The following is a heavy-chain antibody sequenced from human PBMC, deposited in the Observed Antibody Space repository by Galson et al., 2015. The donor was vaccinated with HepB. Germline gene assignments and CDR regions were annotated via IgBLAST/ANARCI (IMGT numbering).Heavy chain of an antibody. CDR1: GYSFTGYG. D-gene: IGHD3-10*01. CDR2: FNAGNGNT. Sequence: SVKVSCKASGYSFTGYGIHWVRQSPGQRLEWMGWFNAGNGNTKYPQKFQGRVTFTRDTSASTAYMELSSLRSEDTAVYYCARDYYGSGPKVGGMDVWGQGTTVTVSS. CDR3: ARDYYGSGPKVGGMDV. J-gene: IGHJ6*02. V-gene: IGHV1-3*01.